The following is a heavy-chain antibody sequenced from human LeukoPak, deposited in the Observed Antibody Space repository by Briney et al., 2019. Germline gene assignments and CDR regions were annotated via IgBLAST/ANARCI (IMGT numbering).Heavy chain of an antibody. Sequence: SETLSLTCTVSGGSISSYYWSWIRQPAGKGLEWIGRTFTSESPNYNPSLKSRVTMSVDTSKNQFSLKLSSVNAADTAVYYCARVSSSWYQDWYFDLWGRGTLVTVSS. CDR1: GGSISSYY. CDR2: TFTSESP. V-gene: IGHV4-4*07. D-gene: IGHD6-13*01. J-gene: IGHJ2*01. CDR3: ARVSSSWYQDWYFDL.